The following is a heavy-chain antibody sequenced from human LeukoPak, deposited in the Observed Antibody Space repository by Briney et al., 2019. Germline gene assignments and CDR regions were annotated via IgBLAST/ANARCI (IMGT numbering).Heavy chain of an antibody. Sequence: ASVKVSCKASGYTFTSYDINWVRQATGQGLEWMGWMNPNSGNTGYAQKFQGRVTMTRNTSISTAYMELSSLRSEDTAVYYCARLLGYCTNGACSLPGDYWGRGTLVTVSS. J-gene: IGHJ4*02. CDR1: GYTFTSYD. D-gene: IGHD2-8*01. CDR3: ARLLGYCTNGACSLPGDY. CDR2: MNPNSGNT. V-gene: IGHV1-8*01.